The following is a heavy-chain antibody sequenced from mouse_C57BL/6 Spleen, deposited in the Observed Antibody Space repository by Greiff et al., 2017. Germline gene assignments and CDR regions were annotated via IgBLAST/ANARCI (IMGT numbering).Heavy chain of an antibody. CDR3: AREDTTVVAPFDV. V-gene: IGHV5-6*01. CDR1: GFTFSSYG. CDR2: ISSGGSYT. Sequence: EVKLMESGGDLVKPGGSLKLSCAASGFTFSSYGMSWVRQTPDKRLEWVATISSGGSYTYYPDSVKGRFTISRDNAKNTLYLQMSSLKSEDTAMYYCAREDTTVVAPFDVWGTGTTVTVSS. J-gene: IGHJ1*03. D-gene: IGHD1-1*01.